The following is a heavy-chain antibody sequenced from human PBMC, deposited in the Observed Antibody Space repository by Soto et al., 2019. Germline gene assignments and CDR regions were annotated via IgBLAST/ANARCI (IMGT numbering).Heavy chain of an antibody. CDR2: ISAYNGNT. CDR1: GYTFTNFG. D-gene: IGHD3-16*01. J-gene: IGHJ4*02. V-gene: IGHV1-18*01. CDR3: ARGGTPVDC. Sequence: QVQLVQSGAEVKKPGASVKVSCKASGYTFTNFGISWVRQAPGQGLEWMGWISAYNGNTNYAQNFQGRVTMTTDTAASTAYVGLRSLRSGDTAVYYCARGGTPVDCWGQGTLGTVSS.